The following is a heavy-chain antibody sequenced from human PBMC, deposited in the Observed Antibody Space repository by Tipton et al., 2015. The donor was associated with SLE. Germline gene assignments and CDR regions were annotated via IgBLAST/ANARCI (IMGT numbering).Heavy chain of an antibody. Sequence: TLSLTCAVSGASISSGGYFWSWIRQPPGKGLEWMGYIDHSGSTFYNPSLKSRVTISVDGSNNQFSLKLNSVTAADTAVYYCTRAHILTPSEFDFWGQGTLVTVSS. CDR2: IDHSGST. CDR1: GASISSGGYF. V-gene: IGHV4-30-2*01. D-gene: IGHD3-9*01. CDR3: TRAHILTPSEFDF. J-gene: IGHJ5*01.